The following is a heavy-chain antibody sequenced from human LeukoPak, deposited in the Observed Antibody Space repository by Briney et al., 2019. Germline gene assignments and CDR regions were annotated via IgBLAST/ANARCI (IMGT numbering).Heavy chain of an antibody. D-gene: IGHD2-8*02. CDR2: IFPSGGEI. V-gene: IGHV3-23*01. Sequence: PGGSLRLSCETSGLTFITFAMIWVRQPPGKGLEWVSSIFPSGGEIHYADSVRGRFTISRDNSKSTLSLQINSLRAKDTSISYCATYRQVLLPFESWGQGTLVTVSS. CDR1: GLTFITFA. CDR3: ATYRQVLLPFES. J-gene: IGHJ4*02.